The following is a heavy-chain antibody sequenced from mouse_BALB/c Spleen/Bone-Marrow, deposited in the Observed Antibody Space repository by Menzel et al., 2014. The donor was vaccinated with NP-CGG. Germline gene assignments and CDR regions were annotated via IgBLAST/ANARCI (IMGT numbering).Heavy chain of an antibody. V-gene: IGHV1S81*02. CDR3: SRGRRDALDY. CDR2: INPSNGGT. CDR1: GCTFTSYY. J-gene: IGHJ4*01. Sequence: QVQLQQSGAELVKPGASVKLSCKASGCTFTSYYMYWVKRRPGQGLEWFGEINPSNGGTNFNEKFKNEATLTVDKSSSTAYMQLSSLTSEDSAVYYCSRGRRDALDYWGQGTSVTVSS.